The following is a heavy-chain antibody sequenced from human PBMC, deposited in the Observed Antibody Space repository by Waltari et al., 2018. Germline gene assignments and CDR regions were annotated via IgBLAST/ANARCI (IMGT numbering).Heavy chain of an antibody. Sequence: QLQLQESGPGLVKPSETLSLTCSVSGGSISRSSFFWGRISQPPGKGLEWIGSLYYTGNTYYNPSLKSRVTISADTSKNQFSLKLSSVTAADTAVYYCARHMPYYDSIYYFDYWGQGTLVTVSS. CDR1: GGSISRSSFF. CDR3: ARHMPYYDSIYYFDY. V-gene: IGHV4-39*01. CDR2: LYYTGNT. D-gene: IGHD3-3*01. J-gene: IGHJ4*02.